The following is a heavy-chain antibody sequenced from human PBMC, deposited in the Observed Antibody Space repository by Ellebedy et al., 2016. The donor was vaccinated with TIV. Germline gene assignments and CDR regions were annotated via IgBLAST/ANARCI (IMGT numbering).Heavy chain of an antibody. CDR3: AKGDYGDYFDY. CDR2: ISGSGGST. Sequence: GESLKISCAASGFTFSSYAMSWVRQAPGKGLEWVSAISGSGGSTYYADSVKGRFTISRDNSKNTLYLQMNSLRAEDTAVYYCAKGDYGDYFDYWGQGTLVTVSS. CDR1: GFTFSSYA. V-gene: IGHV3-23*01. J-gene: IGHJ4*02. D-gene: IGHD4-17*01.